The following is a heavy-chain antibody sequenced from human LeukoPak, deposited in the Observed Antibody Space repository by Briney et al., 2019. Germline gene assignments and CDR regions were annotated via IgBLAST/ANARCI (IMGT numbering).Heavy chain of an antibody. J-gene: IGHJ3*02. CDR1: GGSFSGYY. Sequence: SETLSLTCAVYGGSFSGYYWSWIRQPPGEGMEWIGEINHSGSTNYNPSLKSRVTISVDTSKNQFSLKLSSVTAADTAVYYCARSLPRDYFGSGSKRDAFDIWGQGTMVTVSS. V-gene: IGHV4-34*01. D-gene: IGHD3-10*01. CDR2: INHSGST. CDR3: ARSLPRDYFGSGSKRDAFDI.